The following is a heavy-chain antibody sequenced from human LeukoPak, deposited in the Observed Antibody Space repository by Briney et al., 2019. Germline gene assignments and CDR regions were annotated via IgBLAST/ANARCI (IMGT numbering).Heavy chain of an antibody. CDR1: GYTFTSYD. D-gene: IGHD3-10*01. V-gene: IGHV1-8*01. CDR2: MNPNSGNT. CDR3: ARVLWFGEFYYYGMDV. J-gene: IGHJ6*02. Sequence: ASVKVSCKASGYTFTSYDINWVRQATGQGLEWMGWMNPNSGNTGYAQKFQGRVTMTRNTSISTAYMELGSLRSEDTAVYYCARVLWFGEFYYYGMDVWGQGTTVTVSS.